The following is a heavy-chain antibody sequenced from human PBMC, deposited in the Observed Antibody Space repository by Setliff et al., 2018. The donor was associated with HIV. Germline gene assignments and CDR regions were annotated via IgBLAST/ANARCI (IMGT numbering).Heavy chain of an antibody. CDR1: KFIFSTYW. CDR2: ITSDGSNT. D-gene: IGHD3-10*01. CDR3: ASSGSGSYLNWFGP. J-gene: IGHJ5*02. V-gene: IGHV3-74*03. Sequence: PGGSLRLSCTTSKFIFSTYWMHWVRQGPGKGLGWVSRITSDGSNTMYADSVKGRFTIARDHDKNSVHLQMTSLRADDSAVYYCASSGSGSYLNWFGPWGQGTLVTVSS.